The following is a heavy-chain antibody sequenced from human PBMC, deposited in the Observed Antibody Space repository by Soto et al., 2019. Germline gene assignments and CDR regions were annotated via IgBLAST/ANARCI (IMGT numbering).Heavy chain of an antibody. V-gene: IGHV4-4*07. CDR3: ARGQRFSDWFDP. CDR1: GGSMSSYY. J-gene: IGHJ5*02. D-gene: IGHD3-3*01. CDR2: VYSSGGT. Sequence: SETLSLTCTVSGGSMSSYYWTWIRQPAGKGLEWIGRVYSSGGTHYNPSLKSRVTISLDTSKNQFSLRLLSVTDADTAVYYCARGQRFSDWFDPWVQGTLVTVSS.